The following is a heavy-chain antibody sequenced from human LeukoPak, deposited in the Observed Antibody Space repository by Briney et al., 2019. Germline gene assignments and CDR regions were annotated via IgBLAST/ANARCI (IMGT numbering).Heavy chain of an antibody. D-gene: IGHD3-10*01. J-gene: IGHJ4*02. CDR1: GYTFTSYA. V-gene: IGHV1-69*13. CDR2: IIPIFGTA. Sequence: SVKVSCKASGYTFTSYAISWVRQAPGQGLEWMGGIIPIFGTANYAQKFQGRVTITADESTSTAYMELSSLRSEDTAVYYCARDEILDGSGSLLPNDYWGQGTLVTVSS. CDR3: ARDEILDGSGSLLPNDY.